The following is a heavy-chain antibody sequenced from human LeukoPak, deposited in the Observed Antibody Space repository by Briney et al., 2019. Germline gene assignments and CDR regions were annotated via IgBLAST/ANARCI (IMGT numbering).Heavy chain of an antibody. V-gene: IGHV4-59*01. CDR2: IYYNGNT. Sequence: KPSETLSLTCTVSSGSISSYYWSWIRQPPGKGLEWIGYIYYNGNTNYNPSLKSRVTISVDTSKNQFSLKLSSVTAADTAVYYYARGRVWFDPWGQGTLVTVSS. J-gene: IGHJ5*02. CDR3: ARGRVWFDP. CDR1: SGSISSYY.